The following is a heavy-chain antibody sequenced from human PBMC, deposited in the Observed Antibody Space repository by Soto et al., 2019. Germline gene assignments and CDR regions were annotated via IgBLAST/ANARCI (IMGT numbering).Heavy chain of an antibody. CDR2: ISSSYYI. Sequence: GGSLRRCCAASGFTFRSYTMKWVRQAPGKGLEWVASISSSYYIKYADSVKGRFTISRDNAKNSLYLQMNSLRAEDTAVYYCARGDVVVLTATSNFDYWGQGTLVTVSS. CDR1: GFTFRSYT. CDR3: ARGDVVVLTATSNFDY. D-gene: IGHD2-21*02. V-gene: IGHV3-21*01. J-gene: IGHJ4*02.